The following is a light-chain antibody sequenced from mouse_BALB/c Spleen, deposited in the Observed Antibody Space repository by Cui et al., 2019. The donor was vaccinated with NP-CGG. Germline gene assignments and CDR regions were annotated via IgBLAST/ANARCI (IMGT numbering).Light chain of an antibody. Sequence: QDVVTQEPALTQSPGETVTLTCRSSTGAVTTSNYANWIQEKPNHLFTGLIGGTNNRAPGVPARFSGSLIGDKAALTITGTQTEDEAIYFCALWYSNHWVFGGGTKLTVL. V-gene: IGLV1*01. CDR3: ALWYSNHWV. CDR1: TGAVTTSNY. J-gene: IGLJ1*01. CDR2: GTN.